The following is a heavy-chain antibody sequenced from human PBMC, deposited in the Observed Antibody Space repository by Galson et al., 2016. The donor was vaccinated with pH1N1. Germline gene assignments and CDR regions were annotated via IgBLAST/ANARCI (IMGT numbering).Heavy chain of an antibody. D-gene: IGHD3-22*01. Sequence: SVKVSCKASGVIFRNFAMSWVRQAPGQGLEWMGGIIALFGTTNYAQKFQGRLTITTDESTRTVYMELSSLRSEDTAVYYCAKAGESDYETSGYGKTWGQGPLLSVSS. J-gene: IGHJ4*02. CDR3: AKAGESDYETSGYGKT. CDR2: IIALFGTT. CDR1: GVIFRNFA. V-gene: IGHV1-69*05.